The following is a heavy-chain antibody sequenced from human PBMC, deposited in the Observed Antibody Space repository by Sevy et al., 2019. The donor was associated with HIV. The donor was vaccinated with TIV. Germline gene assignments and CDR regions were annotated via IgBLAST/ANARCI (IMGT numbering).Heavy chain of an antibody. D-gene: IGHD3-16*01. CDR1: GYTFTDYY. J-gene: IGHJ4*02. V-gene: IGHV1-2*02. Sequence: ASVKVSCRASGYTFTDYYIHWLRQAPGQGPEWMGWIDPNGGGTYHAQDFQGRLTITRDRSISTVHMDLSRLTSDDTAVYFCARGPSHGGFDSWGQGTRVTVSS. CDR2: IDPNGGGT. CDR3: ARGPSHGGFDS.